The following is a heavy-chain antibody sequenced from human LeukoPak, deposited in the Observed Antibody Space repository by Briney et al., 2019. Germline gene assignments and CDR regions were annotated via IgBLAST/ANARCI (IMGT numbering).Heavy chain of an antibody. V-gene: IGHV5-51*01. CDR2: IYPGDSDT. CDR1: GYSFTSYW. J-gene: IGHJ4*02. Sequence: GESLKISCKGSGYSFTSYWIGWVRQMPGKGLEWMGIIYPGDSDTRYSPSFQGQVTISADKSISTAYLQWSSLKASDTAMYYCAISPNNEPVNYYDSSGYGYWGQGTLVTVSS. CDR3: AISPNNEPVNYYDSSGYGY. D-gene: IGHD3-22*01.